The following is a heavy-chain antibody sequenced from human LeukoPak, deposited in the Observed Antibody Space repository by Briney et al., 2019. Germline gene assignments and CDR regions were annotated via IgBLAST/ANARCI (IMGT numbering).Heavy chain of an antibody. V-gene: IGHV3-48*03. D-gene: IGHD2-2*01. CDR2: ISSSGSTI. Sequence: GGSLRLSCAASGFTFSSYEMNWVRQAPGKGLEWVSYISSSGSTIYYADSVKGRFTISRDNSKNTLYLQMNSLRAEDTAVYYCARDGVVVVPAAIVEITWGQGTLVTVSS. J-gene: IGHJ5*02. CDR3: ARDGVVVVPAAIVEIT. CDR1: GFTFSSYE.